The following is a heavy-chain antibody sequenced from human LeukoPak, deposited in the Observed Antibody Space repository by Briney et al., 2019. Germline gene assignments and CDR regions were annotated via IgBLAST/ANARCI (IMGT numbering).Heavy chain of an antibody. V-gene: IGHV4-4*02. D-gene: IGHD3-10*01. CDR2: IYHSGST. Sequence: SETLSLTCAVSGGSISSSNWWSWVRQPPGKGLEWIGEIYHSGSTNYNPSLKSRVTKSVDKSKNQFSLKLSSVTAADTAVYYCARRFPSGSFDYWGQGTLVTVSS. CDR1: GGSISSSNW. J-gene: IGHJ4*02. CDR3: ARRFPSGSFDY.